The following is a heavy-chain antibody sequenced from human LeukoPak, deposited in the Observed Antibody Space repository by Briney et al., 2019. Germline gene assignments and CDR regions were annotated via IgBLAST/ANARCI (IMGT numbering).Heavy chain of an antibody. J-gene: IGHJ4*02. D-gene: IGHD1-26*01. CDR1: GYTFTGYY. CDR3: ASDLHRSIVGATTVY. Sequence: GASVKVSCKASGYTFTGYYMHWVRQASGQGLEWMGWINPNSGGTNYAQKFQGRVTMTRDTSISTAYMELSRLRSDDTAVYYCASDLHRSIVGATTVYWGQGTLVTVSS. V-gene: IGHV1-2*02. CDR2: INPNSGGT.